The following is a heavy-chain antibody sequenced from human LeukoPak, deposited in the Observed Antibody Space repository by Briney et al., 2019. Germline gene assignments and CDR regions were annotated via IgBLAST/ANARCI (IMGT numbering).Heavy chain of an antibody. CDR2: LNPSGGNT. D-gene: IGHD4/OR15-4a*01. V-gene: IGHV1-46*01. CDR3: VRGLRVLDP. CDR1: GYTFTSYH. J-gene: IGHJ5*02. Sequence: ASVKVSCKASGYTFTSYHIHWVRQAPGQGLEWMGILNPSGGNTRYAQKFLGRVTVTRDTSTSTTYLDLSSLRSEDTAVYYCVRGLRVLDPWGQGTLVTVPS.